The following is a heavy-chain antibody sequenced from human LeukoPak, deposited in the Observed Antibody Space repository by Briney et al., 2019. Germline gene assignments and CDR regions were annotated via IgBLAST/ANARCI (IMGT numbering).Heavy chain of an antibody. Sequence: PGGSLRLSCAASGFTFSSYAMSWVHQAPGKGLEWVSAISGSGGSTYYADSVKGRFIISRDNSKNTLYLQMNSLRAEDTAVYYCAKHTGLSSSSAFDYWGQGTLVTVSS. CDR2: ISGSGGST. J-gene: IGHJ4*02. D-gene: IGHD6-6*01. CDR1: GFTFSSYA. V-gene: IGHV3-23*01. CDR3: AKHTGLSSSSAFDY.